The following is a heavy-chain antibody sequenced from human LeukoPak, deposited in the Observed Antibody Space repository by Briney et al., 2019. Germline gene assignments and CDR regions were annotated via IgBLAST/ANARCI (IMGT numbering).Heavy chain of an antibody. CDR2: TNHSGST. CDR3: ARGGGNSGSYKGFDH. CDR1: GGSFSGYY. Sequence: SETLSLTCAVYGGSFSGYYWSWIRQPPGKGLEWIGETNHSGSTNYNPSLKSRVTISVDTSKDQFSLKLSSVTAADTAVYYCARGGGNSGSYKGFDHWGQGTLVTVSS. J-gene: IGHJ4*02. V-gene: IGHV4-34*01. D-gene: IGHD1-26*01.